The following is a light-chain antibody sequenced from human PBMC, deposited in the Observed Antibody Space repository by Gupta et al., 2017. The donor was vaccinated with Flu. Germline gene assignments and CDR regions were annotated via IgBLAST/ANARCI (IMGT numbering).Light chain of an antibody. CDR1: NSNIGINY. CDR3: ATWDDSLSAVV. J-gene: IGLJ2*01. CDR2: KSN. Sequence: NSNIGINYVYGYQQLPGAAPKLIIYKSNQRPSGVPDRCSGSKSGTSASLAISGLRSEDEAEYYCATWDDSLSAVVFGGGTKLTVL. V-gene: IGLV1-47*01.